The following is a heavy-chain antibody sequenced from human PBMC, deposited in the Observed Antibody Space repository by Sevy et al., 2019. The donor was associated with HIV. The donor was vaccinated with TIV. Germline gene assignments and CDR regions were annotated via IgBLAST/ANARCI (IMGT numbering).Heavy chain of an antibody. CDR2: IYIDGST. D-gene: IGHD3-3*01. Sequence: GGSLRLSCAASGVSVNSNYMTWVRQAPGKGLDWVSIIYIDGSTKYADAQQGRFNISRDNSKNMMYLQMNSLRVGDTAVYYCAKGGTIFGFVRNSFDYWGQGTLVTVSS. CDR3: AKGGTIFGFVRNSFDY. V-gene: IGHV3-66*01. J-gene: IGHJ4*02. CDR1: GVSVNSNY.